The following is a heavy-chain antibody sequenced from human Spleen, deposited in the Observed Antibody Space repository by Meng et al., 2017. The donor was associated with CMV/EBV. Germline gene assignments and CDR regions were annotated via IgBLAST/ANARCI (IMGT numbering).Heavy chain of an antibody. CDR3: AKAFSSSWYREYYDY. CDR1: GFTFSNYA. J-gene: IGHJ4*02. CDR2: VTGSGGST. D-gene: IGHD6-13*01. V-gene: IGHV3-23*01. Sequence: GGSLRLSCVASGFTFSNYAMSWVRQAPGKGLEWVSAVTGSGGSTYYADSVKGRFTISRDNSKNTLYLQMNSLRVEDTAVYYCAKAFSSSWYREYYDYWGQGTLVTVSS.